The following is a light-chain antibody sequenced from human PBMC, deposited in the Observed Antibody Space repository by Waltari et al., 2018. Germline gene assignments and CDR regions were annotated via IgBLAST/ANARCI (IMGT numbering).Light chain of an antibody. CDR2: AAS. J-gene: IGKJ2*01. CDR1: QGISSY. Sequence: AIRITQSPSSLSASTGDSVTITFRARQGISSYLAWYQKKPGKAPKLLIYAASTLQSGVPSRFSGSGSGTDFTLTISCLQSEDFATYYCQQYYSYPYTFGQGTKLEIK. CDR3: QQYYSYPYT. V-gene: IGKV1-8*01.